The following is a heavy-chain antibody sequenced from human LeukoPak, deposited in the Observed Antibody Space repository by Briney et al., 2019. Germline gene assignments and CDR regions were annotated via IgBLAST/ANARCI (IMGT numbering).Heavy chain of an antibody. V-gene: IGHV3-7*01. CDR2: IKQDGSEK. Sequence: GGSLRLSCAASGFTVSSNYMSWVRQAPGKGLEWVANIKQDGSEKYYVDSVKGRFTISRDNAKNSLYLQMNSLRAEDTAVYYCARDSSDYVPFDYWGQGTLVTVSS. J-gene: IGHJ4*02. CDR1: GFTVSSNY. CDR3: ARDSSDYVPFDY. D-gene: IGHD4-17*01.